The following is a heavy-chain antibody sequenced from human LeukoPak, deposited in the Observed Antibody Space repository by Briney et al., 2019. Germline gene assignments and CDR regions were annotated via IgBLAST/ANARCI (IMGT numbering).Heavy chain of an antibody. CDR2: IHNSGST. J-gene: IGHJ5*02. D-gene: IGHD6-19*01. CDR1: GGSISSYY. V-gene: IGHV4-4*07. CDR3: ARGQRVAGIGNWFDP. Sequence: SETLSLTCTVSGGSISSYYWSWIRQPAGKGLEWIGRIHNSGSTNYKPSLKSRVTMSVDTSKNQFSLKLSSVTAADTAVYYCARGQRVAGIGNWFDPWGQGTLVTVSS.